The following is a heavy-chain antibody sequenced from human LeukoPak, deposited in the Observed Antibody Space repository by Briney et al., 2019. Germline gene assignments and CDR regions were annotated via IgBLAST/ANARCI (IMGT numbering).Heavy chain of an antibody. Sequence: SGRSLRLSCAASGFTFSSYSMNWVRQAPGKGLEWVSYISSSSSTIYYADSVKGRFTISRDNAKDSLYLQMNSLRAEDTAVYYCARDPDLAAAAGTSDYWGQGTLVTVSS. J-gene: IGHJ4*02. V-gene: IGHV3-48*01. CDR2: ISSSSSTI. D-gene: IGHD6-13*01. CDR3: ARDPDLAAAAGTSDY. CDR1: GFTFSSYS.